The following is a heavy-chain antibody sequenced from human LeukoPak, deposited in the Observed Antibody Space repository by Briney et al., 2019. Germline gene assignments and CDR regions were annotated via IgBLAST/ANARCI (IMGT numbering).Heavy chain of an antibody. V-gene: IGHV4-38-2*02. CDR1: GYSISSGYY. CDR3: AREEVGATLIDY. J-gene: IGHJ4*02. CDR2: IYHSGST. Sequence: SETLSLTCTVSGYSISSGYYCGWIRQPPGKGLGWIGSIYHSGSTYYNPSLKSRVTISVDTSKNQFSLKLSSVTAADTAVYYWAREEVGATLIDYWGQGTLVTVSS. D-gene: IGHD1-26*01.